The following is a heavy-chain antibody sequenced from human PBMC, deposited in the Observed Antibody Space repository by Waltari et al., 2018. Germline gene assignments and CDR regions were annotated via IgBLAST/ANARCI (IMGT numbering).Heavy chain of an antibody. Sequence: QLQLQESGPGLVKPSETLSLTCTVSGGSISSSSYYWGWIRQPPGKGLEWIGSIYYSGSTYYNPSLKSRVTISVDTSKNHFSLKLSSVTAADTAVYYCASYKYYYDSGAFDYWGQGTLVTVSS. V-gene: IGHV4-39*07. J-gene: IGHJ4*02. CDR2: IYYSGST. CDR3: ASYKYYYDSGAFDY. D-gene: IGHD3-22*01. CDR1: GGSISSSSYY.